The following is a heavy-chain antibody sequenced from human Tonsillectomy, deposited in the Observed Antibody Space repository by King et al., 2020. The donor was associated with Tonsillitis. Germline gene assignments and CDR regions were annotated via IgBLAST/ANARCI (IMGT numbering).Heavy chain of an antibody. V-gene: IGHV3-43*01. CDR1: GFTFDDYT. D-gene: IGHD3-9*01. CDR2: ISWDGGST. J-gene: IGHJ4*02. CDR3: AKGPHYDIMAGYCRVVAAPPDY. Sequence: VQLVESGGVVVQPGGSLRLSCAASGFTFDDYTMHWVRQAPGKGLEWVSLISWDGGSTYYADSVKGRFTISRDNSKNSLYLQMNSLRPEDTALYYCAKGPHYDIMAGYCRVVAAPPDYGGQGTLVTVSS.